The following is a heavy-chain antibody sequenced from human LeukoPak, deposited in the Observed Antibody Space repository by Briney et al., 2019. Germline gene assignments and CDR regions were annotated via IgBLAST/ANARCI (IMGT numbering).Heavy chain of an antibody. CDR3: ARWGGWELLWFDP. Sequence: GGSLTLSRAASGFAFSSYWMRGVRQAAGGGLGWVANLKQEGSEQYYVDSVKRRFTISRDNAKNSLYLQMNSLRAEDTAVYYCARWGGWELLWFDPWGQGTLVTVSS. J-gene: IGHJ5*02. CDR1: GFAFSSYW. V-gene: IGHV3-7*01. CDR2: LKQEGSEQ. D-gene: IGHD1-26*01.